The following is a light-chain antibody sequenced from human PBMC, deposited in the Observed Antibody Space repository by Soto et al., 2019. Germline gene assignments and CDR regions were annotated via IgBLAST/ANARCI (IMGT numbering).Light chain of an antibody. V-gene: IGLV3-9*01. CDR2: RDS. CDR1: NIGSKN. J-gene: IGLJ1*01. Sequence: SYELTQPLSVSVALGQTARITCGGNNIGSKNVHWYQQKLGQAPVLVIYRDSNRPSGIPERFSGSNSGNTATLTISRAQAGDEADYYCQVWDSSTGVFGTGTKLTVL. CDR3: QVWDSSTGV.